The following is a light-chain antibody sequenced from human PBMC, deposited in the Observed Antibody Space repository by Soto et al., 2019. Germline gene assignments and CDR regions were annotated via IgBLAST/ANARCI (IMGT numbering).Light chain of an antibody. V-gene: IGKV3-11*01. CDR1: PSVTNY. Sequence: IVLTQSPAPPSFSPGERATLSCRASPSVTNYFAWYQQRPGQAPSLLICGAVNSPTGVPARCSRGRSWANLTLTISSLEHEDAAVYYCQQRNVWPPVTFGQGTRLEIK. J-gene: IGKJ5*01. CDR2: GAV. CDR3: QQRNVWPPVT.